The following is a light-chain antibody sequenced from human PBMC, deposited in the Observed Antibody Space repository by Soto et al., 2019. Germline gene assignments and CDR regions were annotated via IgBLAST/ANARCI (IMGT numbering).Light chain of an antibody. Sequence: QSVLTQPPSASVTPGQRVSVSCSGSSSNIGSEAVNWFQHLPGTTPKLLIYGDYHRPSGVPDRFSGSRSGTSASLAISGLQSQDEADYYCAAWDYSLNAYVFGTGT. CDR2: GDY. J-gene: IGLJ1*01. CDR1: SSNIGSEA. CDR3: AAWDYSLNAYV. V-gene: IGLV1-44*01.